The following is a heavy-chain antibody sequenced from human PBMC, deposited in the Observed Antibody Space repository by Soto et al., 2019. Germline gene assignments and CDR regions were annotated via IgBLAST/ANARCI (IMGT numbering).Heavy chain of an antibody. CDR3: ARRHYWRGDCTINPDYYSGMYV. CDR2: ICPGYSNI. V-gene: IGHV5-51*01. D-gene: IGHD2-21*02. J-gene: IGHJ6*02. Sequence: EVQVVQSGAEVKEPGASLKISCKGSGYIFTDHCIVWVRQMAGKGLEWVGIICPGYSNIIYSPSVQGQVTISADMSISTAYLKCSSLKASDTAIYYCARRHYWRGDCTINPDYYSGMYVWGQGTTVTVSS. CDR1: GYIFTDHC.